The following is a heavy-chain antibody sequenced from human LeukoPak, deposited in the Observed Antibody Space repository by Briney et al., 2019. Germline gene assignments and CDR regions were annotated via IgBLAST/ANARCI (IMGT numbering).Heavy chain of an antibody. Sequence: GGSLRLSCAASGFTFSGYWMHWVRQAPGKGLVWVSRIKSDGSSTTYADSVKGRFTISRDNAKNPLYLEMNSLGAEDTAVYYCARTFAAAHIDYWGQGTLVTVSS. CDR2: IKSDGSST. V-gene: IGHV3-74*01. CDR3: ARTFAAAHIDY. CDR1: GFTFSGYW. D-gene: IGHD2-15*01. J-gene: IGHJ4*02.